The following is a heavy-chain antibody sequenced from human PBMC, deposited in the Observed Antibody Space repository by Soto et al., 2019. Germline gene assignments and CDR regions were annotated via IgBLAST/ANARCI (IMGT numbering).Heavy chain of an antibody. CDR2: INIYVGGT. CDR3: ARDSYGHEV. D-gene: IGHD4-17*01. J-gene: IGHJ6*04. Sequence: PLGSLRLSCAVSGFPFSNNWMHWVRQDPGKGLVWVSRINIYVGGTTYADSVKGRFTISRDNAKNTVFLEMKNLRAEDTAVYYCARDSYGHEVWGKGNTVIVSS. CDR1: GFPFSNNW. V-gene: IGHV3-74*03.